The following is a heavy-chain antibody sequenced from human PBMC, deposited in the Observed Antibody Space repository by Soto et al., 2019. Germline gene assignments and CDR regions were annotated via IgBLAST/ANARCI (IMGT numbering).Heavy chain of an antibody. CDR2: ISGSGTVT. Sequence: LRLSCATSGFTFSTCAMSWVRQAPGKGLEWVSIISGSGTVTFYADSVKGRFSISRDSSKNTLFLQMNSLRAEDTAVYYCAKHSSGSYRPFDHWGQGALVTVSS. V-gene: IGHV3-23*01. J-gene: IGHJ4*02. D-gene: IGHD3-22*01. CDR1: GFTFSTCA. CDR3: AKHSSGSYRPFDH.